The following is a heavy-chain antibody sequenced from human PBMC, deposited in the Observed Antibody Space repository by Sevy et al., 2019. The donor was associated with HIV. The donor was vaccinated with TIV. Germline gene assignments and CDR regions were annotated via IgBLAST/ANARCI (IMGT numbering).Heavy chain of an antibody. V-gene: IGHV3-23*01. Sequence: GGSLRLSCAASGFTFSSYAMSWVRQAPGKGLEWVSAISDSGGRTYYADSVKGRFTIFRDNYKNTLYLQMNTLRVEDTAVYYCAKERSESYSGHWGQGTLVTVSS. CDR3: AKERSESYSGH. J-gene: IGHJ4*02. CDR2: ISDSGGRT. D-gene: IGHD1-26*01. CDR1: GFTFSSYA.